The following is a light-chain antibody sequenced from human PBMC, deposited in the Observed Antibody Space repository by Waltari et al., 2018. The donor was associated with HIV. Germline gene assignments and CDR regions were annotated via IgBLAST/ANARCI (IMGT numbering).Light chain of an antibody. J-gene: IGLJ2*01. CDR2: EDS. Sequence: QSALTQPPSVSGSPGQSVTISCTGTSSDVGTYNRVSWYQQPPGTAPKVVIYEDSNRPSGVPDRFSGSKSGNTASLTISGLQAEDEADYYCSSFTTSSTLIFGGGTRLTVL. CDR1: SSDVGTYNR. CDR3: SSFTTSSTLI. V-gene: IGLV2-18*02.